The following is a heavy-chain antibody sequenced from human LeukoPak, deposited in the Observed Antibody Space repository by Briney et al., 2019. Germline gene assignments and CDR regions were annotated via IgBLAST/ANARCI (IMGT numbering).Heavy chain of an antibody. CDR2: IYPSDSDT. D-gene: IGHD2-15*01. Sequence: GESLKISCKGSGYNFTSYWIGWVRQMPGKGLERMGIIYPSDSDTRYSPSFQGQVTISADKSISTAYLQWSSLKASDSAMYYCARGAVVAASLGAFDIWGQGTMVTVSS. CDR3: ARGAVVAASLGAFDI. CDR1: GYNFTSYW. V-gene: IGHV5-51*01. J-gene: IGHJ3*02.